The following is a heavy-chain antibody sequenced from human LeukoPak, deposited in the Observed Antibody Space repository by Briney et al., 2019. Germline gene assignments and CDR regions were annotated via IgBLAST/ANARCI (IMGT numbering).Heavy chain of an antibody. J-gene: IGHJ4*02. V-gene: IGHV3-30*04. D-gene: IGHD5-24*01. CDR1: GFTFINHA. CDR3: ARNRVGTATINPYFDF. Sequence: GGSLRLSCAASGFTFINHAFHWVRQAPGKGLEWVAVIAYNGIHKYYADSVKGRFTISIDDSKNTVSLQMDGLRSEDTALYYCARNRVGTATINPYFDFWGQGSLVTVSS. CDR2: IAYNGIHK.